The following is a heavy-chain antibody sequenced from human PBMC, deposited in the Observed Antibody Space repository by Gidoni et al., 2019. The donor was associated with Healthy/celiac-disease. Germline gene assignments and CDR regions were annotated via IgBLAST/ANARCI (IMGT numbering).Heavy chain of an antibody. V-gene: IGHV3-23*01. CDR2: ISGSGGST. Sequence: EVQLLESGGGLVQPGGSLRLSCAASGFTFSSYAMSWVRQAPGKGLGWVSAISGSGGSTYYADSVKGRFTISRDNSKNTLYLQMNSLRAEDTAVYDCAKGDSIAARGGAFDYWGQGTLVTVSS. J-gene: IGHJ4*02. D-gene: IGHD6-6*01. CDR1: GFTFSSYA. CDR3: AKGDSIAARGGAFDY.